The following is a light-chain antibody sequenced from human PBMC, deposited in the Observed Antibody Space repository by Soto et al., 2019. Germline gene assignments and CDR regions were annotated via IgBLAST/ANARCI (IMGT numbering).Light chain of an antibody. Sequence: SYEPTQPPSVSVAPGKTARITCGGNNIGSKSVHWYQQKPGQAPVLVIYYDSDRPSGIPERFSGSNSGNTATLTISRVEAGDEADYYCQVWDSSSDPAVVFGGGTKVTVL. CDR2: YDS. CDR3: QVWDSSSDPAVV. CDR1: NIGSKS. J-gene: IGLJ2*01. V-gene: IGLV3-21*04.